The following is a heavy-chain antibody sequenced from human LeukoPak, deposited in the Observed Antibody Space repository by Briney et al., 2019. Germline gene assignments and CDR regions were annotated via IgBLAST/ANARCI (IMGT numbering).Heavy chain of an antibody. J-gene: IGHJ4*02. CDR1: GFTVRSNY. CDR2: IYSGGST. V-gene: IGHV3-53*01. D-gene: IGHD6-19*01. CDR3: ARAPLYSSGRYRAWYFDY. Sequence: PGGSLRLSCAASGFTVRSNYMSWVRQAPGKGLEWGSVIYSGGSTYYADSVKGRFTISRDNSKNTLYLQMNSLRAEDTAVYYCARAPLYSSGRYRAWYFDYWGQGTLVTVSS.